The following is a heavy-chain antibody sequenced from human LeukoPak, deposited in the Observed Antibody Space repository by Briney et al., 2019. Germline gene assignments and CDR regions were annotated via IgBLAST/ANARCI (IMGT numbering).Heavy chain of an antibody. CDR3: ERGTEEGCSYGRYYFDY. V-gene: IGHV1-2*02. CDR2: INPNSGGT. Sequence: VASVKVSCKASGYTFTGYYMHWVRQAPGQGLEWMGWINPNSGGTNYAQKFQGRVTMTRDTTNSTAYMELSRQRSDGPAVYYCERGTEEGCSYGRYYFDYWGQGALVTVSS. J-gene: IGHJ4*02. D-gene: IGHD5-18*01. CDR1: GYTFTGYY.